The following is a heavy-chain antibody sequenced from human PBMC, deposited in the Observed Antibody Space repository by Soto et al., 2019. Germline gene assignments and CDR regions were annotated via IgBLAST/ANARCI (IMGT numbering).Heavy chain of an antibody. J-gene: IGHJ4*02. CDR2: ISYDGSNK. CDR3: ARDRYYYDSSGYWTFDY. CDR1: GFTFSSYA. V-gene: IGHV3-30-3*01. D-gene: IGHD3-22*01. Sequence: QVQLVESGGGVVQPGRSLRLSCAASGFTFSSYAMHWVRQAPGKGLEWVAVISYDGSNKYYADSVKGRFTISRDNSKNTLHLQMNRLRAEDTAVYYCARDRYYYDSSGYWTFDYWGKGTLVTVSS.